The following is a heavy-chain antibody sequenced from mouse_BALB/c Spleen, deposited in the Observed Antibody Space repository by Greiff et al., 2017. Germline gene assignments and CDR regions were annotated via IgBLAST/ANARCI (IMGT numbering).Heavy chain of an antibody. CDR1: GFNIKDTY. V-gene: IGHV14-3*02. Sequence: EVKLQQSGAELVKPGASVKLSCTASGFNIKDTYMHWVKQRPEQGLEWIGRIDPANGNTKYDPKFQGKATITADTSSNTAYLQLSSLTSEDTAVYYCAREGVYYYGSSSWFAYWGQGTLVTVSA. J-gene: IGHJ3*01. D-gene: IGHD1-1*01. CDR3: AREGVYYYGSSSWFAY. CDR2: IDPANGNT.